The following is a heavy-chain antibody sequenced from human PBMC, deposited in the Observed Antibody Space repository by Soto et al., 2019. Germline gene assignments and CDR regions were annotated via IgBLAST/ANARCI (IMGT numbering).Heavy chain of an antibody. J-gene: IGHJ4*02. Sequence: SETLSLTCAVYSGSFSGYYWNWIRQSPGKGLEWIGGITHSGSTNYNPSLKSRVTISVDRSKNQFSLKLTSVTAADTAVYYCARRKWVEPQLLKEGLDFWGPGTPVTVSS. D-gene: IGHD2-2*01. CDR3: ARRKWVEPQLLKEGLDF. CDR1: SGSFSGYY. CDR2: ITHSGST. V-gene: IGHV4-34*01.